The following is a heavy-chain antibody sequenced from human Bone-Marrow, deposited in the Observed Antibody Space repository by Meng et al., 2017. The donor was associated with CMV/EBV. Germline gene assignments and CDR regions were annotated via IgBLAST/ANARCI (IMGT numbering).Heavy chain of an antibody. V-gene: IGHV3-48*03. CDR1: GFTFNTYE. CDR3: ARDGLGDFEDY. Sequence: GESLKISCAASGFTFNTYEMNWVRQAPGKGLEWVSYISSSSSTIYYADSVKGRFTISRDNAKNSLYLQMNSLRAEDTAVYYCARDGLGDFEDYWGQGTLVTVSS. CDR2: ISSSSSTI. D-gene: IGHD3-16*01. J-gene: IGHJ4*02.